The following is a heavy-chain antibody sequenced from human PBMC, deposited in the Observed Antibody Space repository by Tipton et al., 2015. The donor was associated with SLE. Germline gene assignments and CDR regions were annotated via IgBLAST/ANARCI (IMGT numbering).Heavy chain of an antibody. J-gene: IGHJ5*02. CDR3: AGGEYGLFHL. CDR2: IYYSGST. D-gene: IGHD3-16*01. V-gene: IGHV4-31*03. Sequence: LRLSCTVSGGSISFDYWSWIRQHPGKGLEWIGYIYYSGSTYYNPSLKSRITIAIDTSNNQFSLRLTSVTAADTAIYFCAGGEYGLFHLWGQGLLVAVSS. CDR1: GGSISFDY.